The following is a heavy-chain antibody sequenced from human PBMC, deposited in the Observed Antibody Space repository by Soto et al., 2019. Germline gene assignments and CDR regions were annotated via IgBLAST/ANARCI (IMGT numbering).Heavy chain of an antibody. CDR2: ISSSSSYT. V-gene: IGHV3-11*06. D-gene: IGHD3-10*01. J-gene: IGHJ4*02. CDR3: ARGAMVRGAANFDY. Sequence: PGGSLRLSCAAPGFTFSDYYMSWIRQAPGKGLEWVSYISSSSSYTNYADSVKGRFTISRDNAKNSLYLQMNSLRAEDTAVYYCARGAMVRGAANFDYWGQGTLVTVSS. CDR1: GFTFSDYY.